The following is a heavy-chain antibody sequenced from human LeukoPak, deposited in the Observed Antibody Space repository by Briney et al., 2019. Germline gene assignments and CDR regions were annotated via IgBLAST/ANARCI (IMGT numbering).Heavy chain of an antibody. D-gene: IGHD6-13*01. Sequence: SETLSLTCTVSGGSISSGGYYWSWIRQHPGKGLEWIGYIYYSGSTYYNPSLKSRVAISVDTSKNQFSLKLSSVTAADTAVYYCARVHSSSWYGSEYYFDYWGQGTLVTVSS. CDR1: GGSISSGGYY. CDR2: IYYSGST. CDR3: ARVHSSSWYGSEYYFDY. J-gene: IGHJ4*02. V-gene: IGHV4-31*03.